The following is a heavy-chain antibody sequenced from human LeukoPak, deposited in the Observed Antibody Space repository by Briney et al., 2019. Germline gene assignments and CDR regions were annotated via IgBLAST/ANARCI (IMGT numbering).Heavy chain of an antibody. CDR2: IYTSGST. CDR1: GGSISSYY. V-gene: IGHV4-4*07. J-gene: IGHJ3*02. D-gene: IGHD2-2*01. Sequence: SETLSLTCTVSGGSISSYYWSWIRQPAGKGLEWIGRIYTSGSTNYNPSLKSRVTMSVDTPKNQFSLKLSSVTAADTAVYYCARAYCSSTSCPPGPDAFDIWGQGTMVTVSS. CDR3: ARAYCSSTSCPPGPDAFDI.